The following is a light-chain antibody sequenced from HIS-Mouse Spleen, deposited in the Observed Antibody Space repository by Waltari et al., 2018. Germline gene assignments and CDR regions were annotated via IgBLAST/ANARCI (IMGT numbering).Light chain of an antibody. CDR3: SSYTSSSTVV. CDR2: AVS. J-gene: IGLJ2*01. V-gene: IGLV2-14*01. Sequence: QSALTQPASVSGSPGQSITISCPGTSSDVGGYNYGSWYQQHTAHSPILMIYAVSNRPSGVSNRFSGAKSGNTASLTISGLQAEDEADYYCSSYTSSSTVVFGGGTKLTVL. CDR1: SSDVGGYNY.